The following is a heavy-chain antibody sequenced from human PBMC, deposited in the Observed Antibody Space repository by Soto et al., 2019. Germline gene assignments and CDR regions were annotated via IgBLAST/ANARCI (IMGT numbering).Heavy chain of an antibody. D-gene: IGHD6-19*01. CDR1: GYTFTSYG. Sequence: QVQLVQSGAEVKKPGASVKVSCKASGYTFTSYGISWVRQAPGQGLEWMGWISAYNGNTNYAQKLQGRVTMTTDTTASTADMERRCLRADATAVSYGARDLAVGLVDYWGQGTLVTVSS. J-gene: IGHJ4*02. CDR3: ARDLAVGLVDY. CDR2: ISAYNGNT. V-gene: IGHV1-18*01.